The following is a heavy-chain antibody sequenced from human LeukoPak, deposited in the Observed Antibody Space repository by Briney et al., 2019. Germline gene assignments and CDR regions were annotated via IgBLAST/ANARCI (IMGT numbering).Heavy chain of an antibody. CDR3: ARGGPDIVVVPAARLHYYYYGMDV. V-gene: IGHV4-34*01. D-gene: IGHD2-2*01. CDR1: GGSFGGYY. CDR2: INHSGST. Sequence: SETLSLTCAVYGGSFGGYYWSWIRQPPGKGLEWIGEINHSGSTNYNPSLKSRVTISVDTSKNQFSLKLSSVTAADTAVYYCARGGPDIVVVPAARLHYYYYGMDVWGKGTTVTVSS. J-gene: IGHJ6*04.